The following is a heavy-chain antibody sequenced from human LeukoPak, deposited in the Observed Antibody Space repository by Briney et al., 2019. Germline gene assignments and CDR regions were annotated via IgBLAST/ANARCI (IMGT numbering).Heavy chain of an antibody. CDR2: IYFSGTT. J-gene: IGHJ5*02. CDR1: GGSISSGYS. Sequence: SETLSLTCTVSGGSISSGYSWGWIRQPPGKGLAWIGSIYFSGTTYYNPSLKSRVTISVDTSRNQFSLKLNSVTAADTAVYYCTRHLPGATWFDPWGQGTQVTVSS. V-gene: IGHV4-39*01. D-gene: IGHD1-26*01. CDR3: TRHLPGATWFDP.